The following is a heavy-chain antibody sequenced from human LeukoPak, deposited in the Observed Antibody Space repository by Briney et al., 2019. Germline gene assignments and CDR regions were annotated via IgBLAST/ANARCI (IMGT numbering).Heavy chain of an antibody. Sequence: PGGSLRLSCAASGFTFDDYAMHWVRQAPGKGLEWVPLISGDGGSTYYADSVKGRFTISRDNSKNSLYLQMNSLRTEDTALYYCAKAPNPYYYYYMDVWGKGTTVTVSS. CDR1: GFTFDDYA. CDR3: AKAPNPYYYYYMDV. CDR2: ISGDGGST. J-gene: IGHJ6*03. V-gene: IGHV3-43*02.